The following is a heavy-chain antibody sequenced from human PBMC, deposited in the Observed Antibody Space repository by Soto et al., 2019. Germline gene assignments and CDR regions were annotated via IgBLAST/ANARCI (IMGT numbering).Heavy chain of an antibody. Sequence: ASVKVSCKVSGYTLTELSMHWVRQAPGKGLEWMGGFDPEDGETIYAQKFQGRVTMTEDTSTDTAYMELSSLRSEDTAVYYCATEPVAGYCSSTSCYAIDYWGQGTLVTVSS. D-gene: IGHD2-2*01. CDR3: ATEPVAGYCSSTSCYAIDY. CDR2: FDPEDGET. J-gene: IGHJ4*02. V-gene: IGHV1-24*01. CDR1: GYTLTELS.